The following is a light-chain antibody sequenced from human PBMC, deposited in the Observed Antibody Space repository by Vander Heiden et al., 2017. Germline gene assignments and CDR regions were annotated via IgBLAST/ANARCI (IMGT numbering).Light chain of an antibody. J-gene: IGKJ2*01. CDR1: QSVLYSSNNKNY. Sequence: DIVMTQSPDSLAESLGERATINCKSSQSVLYSSNNKNYLAWYQQKPGQPPKLLIYWASTRESGVPDRFSGSGSGTDFTLTISSLQAEDVAVYYCQQDYSTPYTFGQGTKLEIK. CDR2: WAS. V-gene: IGKV4-1*01. CDR3: QQDYSTPYT.